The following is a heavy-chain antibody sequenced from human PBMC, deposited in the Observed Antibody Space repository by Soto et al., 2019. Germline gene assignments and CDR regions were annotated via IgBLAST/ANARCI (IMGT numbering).Heavy chain of an antibody. CDR3: ASETHYYAA. J-gene: IGHJ4*02. D-gene: IGHD3-10*01. CDR1: GFSFSYYW. CDR2: IKEDGSEY. V-gene: IGHV3-7*04. Sequence: EMQLVDSGGGLVQPGDSLRLSCAASGFSFSYYWMAWVRQAPGKGLEWVANIKEDGSEYTYADSVRGRFTISRDNAQNSVYLQMNSLSVEDTAVYYCASETHYYAAWGQGTLVTVSS.